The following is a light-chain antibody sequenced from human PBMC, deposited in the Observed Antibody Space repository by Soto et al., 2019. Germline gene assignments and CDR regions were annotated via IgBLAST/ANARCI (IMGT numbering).Light chain of an antibody. V-gene: IGLV2-14*01. Sequence: QSALTQPASVSGSPGQSITISCTGTSSDGGGYNYVSWYQQHPGKAPKLIIYEVTHRPSGVSSRFYGSRSGNTASLTISGLQAEDEADYYCKSRTTRNTLVFGGGTQLTVL. J-gene: IGLJ3*02. CDR2: EVT. CDR3: KSRTTRNTLV. CDR1: SSDGGGYNY.